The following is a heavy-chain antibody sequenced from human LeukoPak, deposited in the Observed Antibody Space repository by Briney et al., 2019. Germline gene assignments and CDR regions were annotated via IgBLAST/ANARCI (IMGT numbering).Heavy chain of an antibody. D-gene: IGHD3-22*01. Sequence: GRSLRLSCAASGFTFSTYAMHWVRQAPGKGLEWVAIIAYDGSNKYYAASVKGRFTISRDNSKSTLGLQMHSLGAEDTAVYYCARSYYYDNSGFYLDYWGQGTLVTVSS. V-gene: IGHV3-30*01. CDR1: GFTFSTYA. CDR2: IAYDGSNK. J-gene: IGHJ4*02. CDR3: ARSYYYDNSGFYLDY.